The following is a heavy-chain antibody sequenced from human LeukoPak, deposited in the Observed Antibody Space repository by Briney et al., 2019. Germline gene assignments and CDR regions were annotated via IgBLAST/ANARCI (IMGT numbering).Heavy chain of an antibody. V-gene: IGHV1-2*02. CDR3: ARPQKYYSTSGYYLVS. J-gene: IGHJ4*02. CDR2: INPNSGGT. D-gene: IGHD3-22*01. Sequence: ASVKVSCKASGYIFTGYYIYWVRQAPGQGLEWMGWINPNSGGTDSAQKFQGRVAMTRDTSLSTAYMELTRLTSDDTAVYCCARPQKYYSTSGYYLVSWGQGTLVTVSS. CDR1: GYIFTGYY.